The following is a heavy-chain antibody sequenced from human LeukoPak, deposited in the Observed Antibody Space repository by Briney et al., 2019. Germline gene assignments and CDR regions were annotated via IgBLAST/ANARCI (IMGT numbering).Heavy chain of an antibody. Sequence: SETLSLTCTVSGGSISSSSYYWGWIRQPPGKGLEWIGSIYYSGSTYYNPSLKSRVTISVDTSKNQFSLKLSSVTAADTAVYYCARAPPSGYGDWGYYYYGMDVWGQGTTVTVSS. V-gene: IGHV4-39*07. D-gene: IGHD4-17*01. J-gene: IGHJ6*02. CDR1: GGSISSSSYY. CDR2: IYYSGST. CDR3: ARAPPSGYGDWGYYYYGMDV.